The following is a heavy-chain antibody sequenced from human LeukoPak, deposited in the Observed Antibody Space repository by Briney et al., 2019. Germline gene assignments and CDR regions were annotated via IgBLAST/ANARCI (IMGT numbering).Heavy chain of an antibody. Sequence: SETLSLTCAVYGGSFSGYYWSWIRQPPGKGLEWIGEINHSGSTNYNPSLKSRVTISVDTSKNQFSLKLSSVTAADTAVYYCAKYVWGSYPTFEDYWGQGTLVTVSS. CDR2: INHSGST. D-gene: IGHD3-16*02. CDR3: AKYVWGSYPTFEDY. V-gene: IGHV4-34*01. CDR1: GGSFSGYY. J-gene: IGHJ4*02.